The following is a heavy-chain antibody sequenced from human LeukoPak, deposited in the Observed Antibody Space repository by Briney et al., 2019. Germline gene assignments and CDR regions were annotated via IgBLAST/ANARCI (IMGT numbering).Heavy chain of an antibody. V-gene: IGHV3-23*01. Sequence: GGSLRLSCAASGFSFSSCAMSWVRQAPGKGLEWVSGISDSGASTYYADSVKGRFTISRDISKNTLYLQMNTLRAEDTAVYYCAKDMQWLGYYDYWGQGTLVTVSS. CDR1: GFSFSSCA. J-gene: IGHJ4*02. D-gene: IGHD6-19*01. CDR2: ISDSGAST. CDR3: AKDMQWLGYYDY.